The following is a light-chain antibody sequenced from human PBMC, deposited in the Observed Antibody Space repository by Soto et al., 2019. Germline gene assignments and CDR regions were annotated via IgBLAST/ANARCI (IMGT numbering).Light chain of an antibody. CDR3: TSYAGTNNVV. Sequence: QSVLTQPPSASGSPGQSVTFSCTGTSSDVGGYNYVSWYQQHPGKAPKLMIYEVSERPSGVPDRFSGSKSGNTASLTVSGLQAEDEADYYCTSYAGTNNVVFGGGTQLTVL. CDR1: SSDVGGYNY. J-gene: IGLJ2*01. CDR2: EVS. V-gene: IGLV2-8*01.